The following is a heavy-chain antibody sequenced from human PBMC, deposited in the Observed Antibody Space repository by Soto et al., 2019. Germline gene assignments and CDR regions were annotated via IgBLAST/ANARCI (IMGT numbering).Heavy chain of an antibody. V-gene: IGHV4-59*08. CDR1: GGSMSSYY. CDR3: ARQDYLGGYFDY. J-gene: IGHJ4*02. D-gene: IGHD3-16*01. Sequence: PSESLSLSCTVSGGSMSSYYLGWIRQPPGKGLEWIGYIYYSGSTNYNPSLKSRVTISVDTSKNQFSLKLSSVTAADTAVYYCARQDYLGGYFDYRGQGTLVTVSS. CDR2: IYYSGST.